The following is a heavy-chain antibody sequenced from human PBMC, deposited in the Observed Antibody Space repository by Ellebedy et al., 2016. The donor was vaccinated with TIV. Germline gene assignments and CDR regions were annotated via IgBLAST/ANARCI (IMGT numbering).Heavy chain of an antibody. CDR1: GFAFSHYW. V-gene: IGHV3-74*01. D-gene: IGHD3-22*01. CDR2: VKGDGSHT. CDR3: AEGRNYYDSRAYCGY. Sequence: GESLKISCAASGFAFSHYWMHWVRQGPGEGLVWVSRVKGDGSHTIYADSVKGRFTISRDNAKNTLYLQMNSLRAEDTAVYYCAEGRNYYDSRAYCGYWGQGTLVTVPS. J-gene: IGHJ4*02.